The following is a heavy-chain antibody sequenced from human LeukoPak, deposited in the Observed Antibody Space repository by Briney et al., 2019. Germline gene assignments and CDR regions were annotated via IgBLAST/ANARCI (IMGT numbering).Heavy chain of an antibody. J-gene: IGHJ6*03. V-gene: IGHV4-39*07. Sequence: PSETLSLTCTVSGGSISSSSYYWGWIRQPPGKGLEWIGSIYYSGSTYYNPSLKSRVTISVDTSKNQFSLKLSSVTAADTAVYYCAGSDYYYYMDVWGKGTTVTVSS. CDR3: AGSDYYYYMDV. CDR2: IYYSGST. CDR1: GGSISSSSYY.